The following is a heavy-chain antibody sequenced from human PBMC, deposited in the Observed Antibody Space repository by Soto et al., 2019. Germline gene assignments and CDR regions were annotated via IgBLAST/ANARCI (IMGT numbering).Heavy chain of an antibody. CDR2: IYYSGST. CDR3: ASPSISGSNGAFDI. CDR1: GGSISSSSYY. Sequence: QLQLQESGPGLVKPSETLSLTCTVSGGSISSSSYYWGWIRQPPGKGLEWIGSIYYSGSTYYNPSLKSRVPISVDTSKNQFSLKLSSVTAADTAVYYCASPSISGSNGAFDIWGQGTMVTVSS. D-gene: IGHD1-26*01. J-gene: IGHJ3*02. V-gene: IGHV4-39*01.